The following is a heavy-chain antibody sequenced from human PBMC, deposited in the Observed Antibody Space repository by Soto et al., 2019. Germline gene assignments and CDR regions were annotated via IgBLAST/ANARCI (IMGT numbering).Heavy chain of an antibody. CDR3: ARRGRYCSGGSCYNWFDP. D-gene: IGHD2-15*01. Sequence: SETLSLTCTFSCGSIISSSYYWGWIRQPPGKGLEWIGSIYYSGSTYYNPSLKSRVTISVDTSKNQFSLKLSSVTAADTAVYYCARRGRYCSGGSCYNWFDPWGQGTLVTVSS. V-gene: IGHV4-39*01. CDR1: CGSIISSSYY. J-gene: IGHJ5*02. CDR2: IYYSGST.